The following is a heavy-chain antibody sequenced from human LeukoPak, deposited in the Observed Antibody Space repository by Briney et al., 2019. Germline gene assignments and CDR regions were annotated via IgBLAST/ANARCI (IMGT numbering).Heavy chain of an antibody. J-gene: IGHJ3*01. CDR3: ARDPRDWSGKDDAFDV. CDR2: VNCNSGNT. D-gene: IGHD3-3*01. Sequence: ASVKLSCKASGYPFTSSDINWVRQAPGQRLGWMGWVNCNSGNTGNIQKFQGRVTMTADSSTSTAYMELSSLRSDDTAVYYCARDPRDWSGKDDAFDVWAKGRWSPSLQ. V-gene: IGHV1-8*01. CDR1: GYPFTSSD.